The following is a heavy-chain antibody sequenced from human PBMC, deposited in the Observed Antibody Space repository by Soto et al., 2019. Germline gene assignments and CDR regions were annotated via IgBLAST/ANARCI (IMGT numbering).Heavy chain of an antibody. V-gene: IGHV3-15*07. CDR1: GFTFSNAW. CDR2: IKSKADGGTI. D-gene: IGHD2-21*02. Sequence: EVQLVESGGGLVKPGGSLRLSCAASGFTFSNAWMIWVRQAPGRGLEWVGRIKSKADGGTIEYAAPVKGRFTISRDDSENTFYLQMNSLKPEDTAVYYCTTCLTAAPRRFDPWGQGTLVTVSS. J-gene: IGHJ5*02. CDR3: TTCLTAAPRRFDP.